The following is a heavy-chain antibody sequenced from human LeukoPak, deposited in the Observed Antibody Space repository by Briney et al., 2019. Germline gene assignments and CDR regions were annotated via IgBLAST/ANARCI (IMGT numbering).Heavy chain of an antibody. CDR1: GGTFSSYA. J-gene: IGHJ4*02. CDR2: IIPIFGTA. D-gene: IGHD2-15*01. V-gene: IGHV1-69*05. CDR3: ARDEVVVAATPPDY. Sequence: VASVKVSCKASGGTFSSYAISWVRPAPGQGLEWMGRIIPIFGTANYARKFQGRVTITTDESTSTAYMELSSLRSDDTAVYYCARDEVVVAATPPDYWGQGTLVTVSS.